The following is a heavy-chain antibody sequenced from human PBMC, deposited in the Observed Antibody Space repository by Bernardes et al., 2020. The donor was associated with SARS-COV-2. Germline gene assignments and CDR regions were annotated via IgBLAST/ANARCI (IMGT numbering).Heavy chain of an antibody. CDR1: GGSISSYY. CDR2: IYYSGST. D-gene: IGHD4-17*01. Sequence: SETLSLTCTVSGGSISSYYWSWIRQPPGKGLEWIGYIYYSGSTNYNPSPKSRVTISVDTSKNQFSLKLSSVTAADTAVYYCARGRGHYGDSWYYWGQGTLVTVSS. CDR3: ARGRGHYGDSWYY. J-gene: IGHJ4*02. V-gene: IGHV4-59*01.